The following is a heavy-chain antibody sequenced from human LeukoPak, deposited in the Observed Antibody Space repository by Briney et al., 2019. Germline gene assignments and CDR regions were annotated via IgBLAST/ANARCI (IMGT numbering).Heavy chain of an antibody. V-gene: IGHV1-69*06. CDR1: GGTFSSYA. CDR3: ARGYGDILTGPANN. Sequence: SVKVSFTASGGTFSSYAISWVRQAPGQGLEWMGGIIPIFGTANYAQKFQGRVTITADKSTSTAYMELSSLRSKDTAVYYCARGYGDILTGPANNWGQGTLVTVSS. CDR2: IIPIFGTA. D-gene: IGHD3-9*01. J-gene: IGHJ4*02.